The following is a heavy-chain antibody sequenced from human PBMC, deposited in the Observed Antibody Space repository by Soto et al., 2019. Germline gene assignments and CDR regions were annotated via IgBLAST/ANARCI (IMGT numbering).Heavy chain of an antibody. J-gene: IGHJ4*02. V-gene: IGHV3-33*01. CDR1: VFTFSNYD. CDR2: MRYDESYK. CDR3: ATENYGSGTDPSFDY. D-gene: IGHD3-10*01. Sequence: QVQLVESGGGVVQPGRSLRLSCAASVFTFSNYDMHWVRQAPGKGLEWVAAMRYDESYKYYADSVKGRFIISRDNSKNMLYLQMNSLRAEDTAVYYCATENYGSGTDPSFDYWSQGTPVTVSS.